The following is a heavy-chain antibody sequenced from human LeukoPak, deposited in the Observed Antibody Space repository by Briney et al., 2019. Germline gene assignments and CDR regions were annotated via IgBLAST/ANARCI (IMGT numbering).Heavy chain of an antibody. J-gene: IGHJ5*02. CDR2: IRYDGSNK. Sequence: QLGGSLRLSCAASGFTFSSYGMHWVRQAPGKGLEWVAFIRYDGSNKYYADSVKGRFTISRDNSKNTLYLQMNSLRAEDTAVYYCAKDTTTPKAEFDPWGQGTLVIVSS. V-gene: IGHV3-30*02. CDR3: AKDTTTPKAEFDP. CDR1: GFTFSSYG. D-gene: IGHD1-1*01.